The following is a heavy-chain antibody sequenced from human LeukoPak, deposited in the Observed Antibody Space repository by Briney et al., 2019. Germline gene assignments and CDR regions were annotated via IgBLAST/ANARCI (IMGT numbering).Heavy chain of an antibody. CDR3: AKDGGDYVAFDI. V-gene: IGHV3-9*01. CDR2: ISWNSGSI. Sequence: GGSLRLSCAASGFTFDDYAMHWVRQAPGKGLEWVSGISWNSGSIGYADSVKGRFTISRDNAKNSLYLQMNSLRAEDTALYYCAKDGGDYVAFDIWGQGTMVTVSS. D-gene: IGHD4-17*01. J-gene: IGHJ3*02. CDR1: GFTFDDYA.